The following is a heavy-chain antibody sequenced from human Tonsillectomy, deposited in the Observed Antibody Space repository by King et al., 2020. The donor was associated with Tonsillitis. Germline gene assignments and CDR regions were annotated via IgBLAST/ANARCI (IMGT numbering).Heavy chain of an antibody. J-gene: IGHJ4*02. CDR3: ARYVSGSFDY. CDR1: GGSISSGDHF. Sequence: QLQESGPGVVKPSETLSLTCTVSGGSISSGDHFWAWIRQPPGKGLEWIGYMYSSGTIFYNPSLNSRITISGVTSENRFSLKLTSVTAADTAVYFCARYVSGSFDYWGQGALVTVSS. CDR2: MYSSGTI. D-gene: IGHD1-26*01. V-gene: IGHV4-39*01.